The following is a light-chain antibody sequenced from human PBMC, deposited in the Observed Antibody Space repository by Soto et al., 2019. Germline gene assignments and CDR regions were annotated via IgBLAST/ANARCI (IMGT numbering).Light chain of an antibody. J-gene: IGKJ1*01. Sequence: EVVMTQSPATVSVSPGERATLSCRASQSVSSNLAWYQQKPGQAPRLLIYAASRRATGIPDRFSGSGSGTDFTLTISSLRSEDFAVYSCQKYDEWPWTCGQGTTGDIK. CDR1: QSVSSN. CDR3: QKYDEWPWT. CDR2: AAS. V-gene: IGKV3D-15*01.